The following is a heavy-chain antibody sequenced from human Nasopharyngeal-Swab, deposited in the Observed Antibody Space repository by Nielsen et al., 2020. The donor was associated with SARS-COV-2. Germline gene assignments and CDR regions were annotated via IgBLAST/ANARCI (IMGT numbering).Heavy chain of an antibody. J-gene: IGHJ4*02. V-gene: IGHV1-24*01. CDR1: GYTLTELS. Sequence: ASVKVSCKVSGYTLTELSMHWVRQAPGKGLEWMGGFDPEDGETIYAQKFQGRVTITRDTSASTAYMELSSLRSEDTAVYYCARGIAAAGTLDYWGRGTLVTVSS. CDR2: FDPEDGET. D-gene: IGHD6-13*01. CDR3: ARGIAAAGTLDY.